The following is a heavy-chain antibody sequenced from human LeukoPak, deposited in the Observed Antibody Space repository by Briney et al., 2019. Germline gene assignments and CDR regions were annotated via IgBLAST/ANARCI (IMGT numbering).Heavy chain of an antibody. J-gene: IGHJ4*02. CDR2: ISYDGSNK. D-gene: IGHD3-22*01. CDR3: AKVGLSYDSSGRLGFDY. V-gene: IGHV3-30*18. Sequence: PGRSLRLSCAASGFTFSSYGMHWVRQAPGKGLEWVAVISYDGSNKYYADSVKGRFTISRDNSKNTLYVQMNSLRVEDTAVYYCAKVGLSYDSSGRLGFDYWGQGTLVTVSS. CDR1: GFTFSSYG.